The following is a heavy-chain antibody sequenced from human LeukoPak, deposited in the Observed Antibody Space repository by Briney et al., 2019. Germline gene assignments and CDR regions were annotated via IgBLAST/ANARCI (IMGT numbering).Heavy chain of an antibody. Sequence: GSLRLSCAASGFTFSSYGMHWVRQAPGKGLEWVAFIRYDGSNKFYADSVKGRFTISRDNSKNSLYLQMNSLRAEDTAVYYCAREVDYGGNLDYWGQGTLVTVSS. V-gene: IGHV3-30*02. CDR3: AREVDYGGNLDY. D-gene: IGHD4-23*01. CDR2: IRYDGSNK. J-gene: IGHJ4*02. CDR1: GFTFSSYG.